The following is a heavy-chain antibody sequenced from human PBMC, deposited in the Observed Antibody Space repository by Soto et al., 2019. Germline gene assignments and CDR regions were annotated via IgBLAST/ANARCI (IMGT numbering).Heavy chain of an antibody. J-gene: IGHJ6*03. CDR3: ARLPLSGSYTDV. D-gene: IGHD3-10*01. Sequence: QVQLQEWGAGLLKPSETLSLTCAVYGGSFSGYYWSWIRQPPGKGLEWIGEINHRGSANYNPSLKSRVTLSVDTSKNQFSLNGSSVTAADTAVYYCARLPLSGSYTDVRGQGTTVTVSS. V-gene: IGHV4-34*01. CDR2: INHRGSA. CDR1: GGSFSGYY.